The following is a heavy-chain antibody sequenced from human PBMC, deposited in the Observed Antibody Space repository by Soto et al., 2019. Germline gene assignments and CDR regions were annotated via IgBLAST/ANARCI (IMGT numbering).Heavy chain of an antibody. J-gene: IGHJ6*04. D-gene: IGHD1-1*01. CDR3: AKDPNYYYYYYGMDV. CDR2: ISSSSSYI. Sequence: GGSLRLSCAASGFTFSSYSMNWVRQAPGKGLEWVSSISSSSSYIYYADSVKGRFTISRDNAKNSLYLQMNSLRAEDTAVYYCAKDPNYYYYYYGMDVWGKGTTVTVSS. CDR1: GFTFSSYS. V-gene: IGHV3-21*01.